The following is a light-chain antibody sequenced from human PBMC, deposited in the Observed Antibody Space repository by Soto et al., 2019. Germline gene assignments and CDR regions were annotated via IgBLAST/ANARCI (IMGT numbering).Light chain of an antibody. J-gene: IGKJ1*01. CDR2: GAS. Sequence: EIVMTQSPATLSVSPGEGATLSCRASHSVSTNLAWYQQKPGQAPRLLIYGASTRATGIPARFSGTGFGTEFTLTISSLQSGDSAVYYCQQYNNWPPWTFGQGTKVDIK. CDR1: HSVSTN. V-gene: IGKV3-15*01. CDR3: QQYNNWPPWT.